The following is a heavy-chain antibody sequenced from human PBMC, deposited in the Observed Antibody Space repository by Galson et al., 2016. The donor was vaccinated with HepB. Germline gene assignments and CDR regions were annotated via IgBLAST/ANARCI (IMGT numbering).Heavy chain of an antibody. CDR3: AKSFVKKDFWSYYLADAFDI. V-gene: IGHV3-23*01. J-gene: IGHJ3*02. Sequence: SLRLSCAASGFTFSTYAMSWVRQAPGRGLEWVSTLNGSGRKTYYADSVKGRFTISRDNSKNTLFLQMNSLRVEDPAVYYCAKSFVKKDFWSYYLADAFDIRGQGTTVTVST. CDR1: GFTFSTYA. D-gene: IGHD3-3*01. CDR2: LNGSGRKT.